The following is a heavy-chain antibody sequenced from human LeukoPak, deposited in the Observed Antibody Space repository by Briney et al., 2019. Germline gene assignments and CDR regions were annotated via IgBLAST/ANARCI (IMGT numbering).Heavy chain of an antibody. V-gene: IGHV4-38-2*02. Sequence: SETLSLTCTVSGYSISSGYYWGWIRQPPGKGLEWIGEINHSGSTNYNPSLKSRVTISVDTSKNQFSLKLSSVTAADTAVYYCARDVRIYYYYYMDVWGKGTTVTVSS. CDR1: GYSISSGYY. CDR2: INHSGST. CDR3: ARDVRIYYYYYMDV. J-gene: IGHJ6*03. D-gene: IGHD2-8*01.